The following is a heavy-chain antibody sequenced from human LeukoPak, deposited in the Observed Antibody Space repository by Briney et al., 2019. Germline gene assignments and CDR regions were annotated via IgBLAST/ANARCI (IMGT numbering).Heavy chain of an antibody. V-gene: IGHV4-39*07. CDR2: IYYSGST. D-gene: IGHD6-13*01. J-gene: IGHJ4*02. CDR3: ARVGGIAAAGSV. CDR1: GGSISSGDYY. Sequence: SETLSLTCTVSGGSISSGDYYWGWIPHPPGKGREWFGSIYYSGSTYYNPSLKSRVTISVDTSKNQFSLKLSSVTAADTAVYYCARVGGIAAAGSVWGQGTLVTVSS.